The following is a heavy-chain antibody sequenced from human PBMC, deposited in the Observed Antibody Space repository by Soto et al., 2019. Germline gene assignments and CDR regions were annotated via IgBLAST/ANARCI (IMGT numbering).Heavy chain of an antibody. D-gene: IGHD3-10*02. Sequence: EVQLLESGGGLVQPGGSLRLSCAASGLTFSSYAMNWVRQAPGKGLEWVSCISGSGASTYYADSVKGRFTISRDNSKDTLYLQMNSLRAEDAALYYCAKDIGARFGMKGFGVTDSWGQGTLVTVSS. V-gene: IGHV3-23*01. CDR3: AKDIGARFGMKGFGVTDS. CDR2: ISGSGAST. J-gene: IGHJ4*02. CDR1: GLTFSSYA.